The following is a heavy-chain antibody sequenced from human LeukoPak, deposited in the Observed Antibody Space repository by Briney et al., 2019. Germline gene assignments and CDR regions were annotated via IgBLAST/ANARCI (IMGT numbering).Heavy chain of an antibody. CDR3: AKLTSIAARAPDY. J-gene: IGHJ4*02. V-gene: IGHV3-30*18. CDR2: IPYDGSNK. Sequence: GGSLRLSCAASGFTFSSYGMHWVRQAPGKGLEWVAVIPYDGSNKYYADSVKGRFTISRDNSKNTLYLQMNSLRAEDTAVYYCAKLTSIAARAPDYWGQGTLVTVSS. D-gene: IGHD6-6*01. CDR1: GFTFSSYG.